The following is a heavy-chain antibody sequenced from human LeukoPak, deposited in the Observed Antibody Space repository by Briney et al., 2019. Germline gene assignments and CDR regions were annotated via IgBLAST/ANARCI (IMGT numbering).Heavy chain of an antibody. CDR1: GFTFAAYA. CDR3: AKDRASSVHYYMDV. D-gene: IGHD2-21*01. J-gene: IGHJ6*03. Sequence: GGSLRLSCATSGFTFAAYAMHWVRQAPGKGLEWVSGITWNSGSIGYADSVKGRVTISRDNAKNSLYLQMTSLRAEDTAFYYCAKDRASSVHYYMDVWGRGTTVTVSS. V-gene: IGHV3-9*01. CDR2: ITWNSGSI.